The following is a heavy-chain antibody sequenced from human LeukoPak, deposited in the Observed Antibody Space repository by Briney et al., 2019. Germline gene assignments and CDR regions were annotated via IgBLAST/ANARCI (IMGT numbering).Heavy chain of an antibody. CDR2: IIPILGIA. CDR3: ARGATDTFYDVLTGFDY. V-gene: IGHV1-69*04. Sequence: ASVKVSCKASGGTFSSYVISWVRQAPGQGLEWMGRIIPILGIANYAQKFQGRVTITADKSTSTAYMELSSLRSEDTAVYYCARGATDTFYDVLTGFDYWGQGTLVTVSS. D-gene: IGHD3-9*01. CDR1: GGTFSSYV. J-gene: IGHJ4*02.